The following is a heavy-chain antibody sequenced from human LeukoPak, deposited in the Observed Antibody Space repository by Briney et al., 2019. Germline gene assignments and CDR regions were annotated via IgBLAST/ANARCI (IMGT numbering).Heavy chain of an antibody. V-gene: IGHV3-11*03. D-gene: IGHD4-17*01. CDR2: IRTTAEGANYA. Sequence: PGGSLRLSCATSGFTFTDYPMNWVRQAPGKGLEWVSNIRTTAEGANYAYYADSVKGRVTISRDDAKNTLYLQMNSLRAEDTALYYCVKQGETYGDSVVDYWGQGTLVTVSS. CDR3: VKQGETYGDSVVDY. CDR1: GFTFTDYP. J-gene: IGHJ4*02.